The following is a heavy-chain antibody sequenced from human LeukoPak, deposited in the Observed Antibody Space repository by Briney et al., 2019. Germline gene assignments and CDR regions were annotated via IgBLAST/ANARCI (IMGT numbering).Heavy chain of an antibody. V-gene: IGHV3-30*02. Sequence: GGSLRLSCAASGFTFSSYGMHWVRQAPGKGLEWVAFIRYDGSNKYYADSVKGRFTISRDNSKNTLYLQMNSLRAEDTAVYYCAKPYGDYDYYYYYMDVWGKGTTVTISS. CDR3: AKPYGDYDYYYYYMDV. CDR1: GFTFSSYG. J-gene: IGHJ6*03. CDR2: IRYDGSNK. D-gene: IGHD4-17*01.